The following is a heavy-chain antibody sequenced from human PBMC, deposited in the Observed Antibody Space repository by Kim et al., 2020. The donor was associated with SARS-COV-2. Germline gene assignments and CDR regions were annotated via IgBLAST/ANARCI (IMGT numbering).Heavy chain of an antibody. CDR2: ISYDGSNK. J-gene: IGHJ4*02. CDR3: AKDRRRGIAAAGTPLDY. D-gene: IGHD6-13*01. Sequence: GGSLRLSCAASGFTFSSYGMHWVRQAPGKGLEWVAVISYDGSNKYYADSVKGRFTISRDNSKNTLYLQMNSLRAEDTAVYYCAKDRRRGIAAAGTPLDYWGQGTLVTVSS. V-gene: IGHV3-30*18. CDR1: GFTFSSYG.